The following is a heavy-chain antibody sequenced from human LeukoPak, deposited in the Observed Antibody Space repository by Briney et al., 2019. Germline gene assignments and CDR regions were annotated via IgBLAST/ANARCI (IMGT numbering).Heavy chain of an antibody. D-gene: IGHD2-21*01. CDR1: GFTFSRYG. J-gene: IGHJ3*02. CDR2: IRYYGTNK. Sequence: PGGSLRLSCAASGFTFSRYGMHWVRQAPGKGLEWVAFIRYYGTNKEYADSVKGRFTISRDNSKNTVYLLMNSLRAEDTAVYYCAKDHTLRAGDRDVFDIWGQGTMVTVSS. CDR3: AKDHTLRAGDRDVFDI. V-gene: IGHV3-30*02.